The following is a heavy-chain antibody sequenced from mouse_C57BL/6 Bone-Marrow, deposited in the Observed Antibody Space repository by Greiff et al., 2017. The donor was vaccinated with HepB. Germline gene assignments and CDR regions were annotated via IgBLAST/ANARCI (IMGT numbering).Heavy chain of an antibody. CDR1: GYTFTSYW. CDR2: IYPGSGST. Sequence: VQLQQPGAELVKPGASVKMSCKASGYTFTSYWITWVKQRPGQGLEWIGDIYPGSGSTNYNEKFKSKATLTVDTSSNTAYMQLSSLTSEDSAVYYCARGVITTVVAEVYYFDYWGQGTTLTVSS. CDR3: ARGVITTVVAEVYYFDY. D-gene: IGHD1-1*01. J-gene: IGHJ2*01. V-gene: IGHV1-55*01.